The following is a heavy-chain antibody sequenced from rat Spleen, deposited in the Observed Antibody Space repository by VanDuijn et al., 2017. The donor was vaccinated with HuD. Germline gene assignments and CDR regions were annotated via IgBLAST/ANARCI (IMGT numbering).Heavy chain of an antibody. CDR2: ISYDGSST. V-gene: IGHV5-7*01. CDR1: GFTFSDYY. Sequence: EVQLVESGGGLVQPGRSLNLSCAASGFTFSDYYMAWVRQAPTKGLEWVASISYDGSSTYYRDSVKGRFTISRDNAKSTLYLQMDSLRSEDTATYFCARSVFDYWGQGVMVTVSS. J-gene: IGHJ2*01. CDR3: ARSVFDY.